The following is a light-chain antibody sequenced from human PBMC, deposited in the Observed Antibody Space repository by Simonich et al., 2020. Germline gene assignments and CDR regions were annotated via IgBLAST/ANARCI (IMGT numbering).Light chain of an antibody. V-gene: IGLV3-27*01. Sequence: SYELTQPPSVSVSPGQTARITCSGDVLAKKYARWFQQKPGQAHVLVIYKDSERPSGIPERFSGSSSGTTVTLTISGAQVEDEADYYCYSAADNNWVFGGGTKLTVL. CDR2: KDS. J-gene: IGLJ3*02. CDR1: VLAKKY. CDR3: YSAADNNWV.